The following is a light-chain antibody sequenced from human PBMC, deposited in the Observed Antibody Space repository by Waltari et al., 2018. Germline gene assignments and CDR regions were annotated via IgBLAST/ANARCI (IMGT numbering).Light chain of an antibody. CDR3: QQKFT. CDR2: DAS. CDR1: QSVTSY. Sequence: EIVLTQSPATLSLSPGERATLSCRASQSVTSYLGWNQQNPGPPPRLLIYDASNRATGIPARFSGSGSGTDFTLTISSLEPEDFAVYYCQQKFTFGPGTKVDIK. J-gene: IGKJ3*01. V-gene: IGKV3-11*01.